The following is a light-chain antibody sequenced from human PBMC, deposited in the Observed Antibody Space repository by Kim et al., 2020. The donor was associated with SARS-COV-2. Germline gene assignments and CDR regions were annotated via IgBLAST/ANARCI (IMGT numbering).Light chain of an antibody. V-gene: IGLV3-19*01. Sequence: SSELTQDPVVSVALGQTVRITCQGDSLRTYYATWYQQKPRQAPVLVIYGRNNRPSGIPDRFSGSASGNTASLTISGTQAEDEADFYCQSRDSGGKAVFGRGTKVTVL. CDR2: GRN. J-gene: IGLJ2*01. CDR3: QSRDSGGKAV. CDR1: SLRTYY.